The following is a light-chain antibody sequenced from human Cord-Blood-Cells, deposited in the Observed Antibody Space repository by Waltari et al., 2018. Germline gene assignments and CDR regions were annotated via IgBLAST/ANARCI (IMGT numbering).Light chain of an antibody. J-gene: IGLJ1*01. V-gene: IGLV2-14*03. Sequence: QSALTQPASVSGSPGQSITIPCTGTSSDVGGYNYVSWYQQHPGKSPKLMLYDVSNRPSWVSNRFSGSNSGNTASLTISGLQAEDEADYYCSSYTSSSTYVFGTGTKVTVL. CDR1: SSDVGGYNY. CDR2: DVS. CDR3: SSYTSSSTYV.